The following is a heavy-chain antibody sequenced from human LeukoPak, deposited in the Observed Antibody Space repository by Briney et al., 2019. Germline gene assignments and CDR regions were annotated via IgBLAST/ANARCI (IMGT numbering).Heavy chain of an antibody. J-gene: IGHJ4*02. D-gene: IGHD6-19*01. V-gene: IGHV3-23*01. CDR1: GFTFSSYA. Sequence: GGSLRLSCAASGFTFSSYAMSWVRQAPGKGLEWVSAISGSGGSTYYADSVKGRFTISRDSSKNTLYLQMNSLRAEDTAVYYCANPGIAVAGSEDYWGQGTLVTVSS. CDR2: ISGSGGST. CDR3: ANPGIAVAGSEDY.